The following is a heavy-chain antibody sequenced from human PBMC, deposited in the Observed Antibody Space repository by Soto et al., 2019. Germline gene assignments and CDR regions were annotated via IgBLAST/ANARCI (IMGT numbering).Heavy chain of an antibody. V-gene: IGHV3-23*01. Sequence: EVQVLESGGGLVQPGGSVRISCAASGFTFSSFAMSWVRQAPGKGLEWVSEISASGGRTTYADSVRDGFTISRDNYKNMVYLQMNSLRDEVTGIYYCAKDVPIIPNNYEYRPKDYGMDVWGQGTTVTVS. CDR3: AKDVPIIPNNYEYRPKDYGMDV. J-gene: IGHJ6*02. CDR1: GFTFSSFA. CDR2: ISASGGRT. D-gene: IGHD3-22*01.